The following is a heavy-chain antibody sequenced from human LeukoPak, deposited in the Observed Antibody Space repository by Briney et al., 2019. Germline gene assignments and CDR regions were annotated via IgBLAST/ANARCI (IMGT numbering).Heavy chain of an antibody. CDR3: ARGGSYSYDAFDI. Sequence: ASVKVSCKVSGYTLTELSMHWVRQAPGQGLEWMGIINPSGGSTSYAQKFQGRVTMTRDTSTSTVYMELSSLRSEDTAVYYCARGGSYSYDAFDIWGQGTMVTVSS. V-gene: IGHV1-46*01. CDR1: GYTLTELS. J-gene: IGHJ3*02. CDR2: INPSGGST. D-gene: IGHD1-26*01.